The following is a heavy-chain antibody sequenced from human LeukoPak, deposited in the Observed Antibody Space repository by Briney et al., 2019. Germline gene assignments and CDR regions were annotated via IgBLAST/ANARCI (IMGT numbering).Heavy chain of an antibody. CDR3: ARGELGATTDDY. V-gene: IGHV3-53*01. Sequence: GGSLRLSCAASGVTASSNYMSCVRQAPGKGLEWVSVIYSGGSTYYADSVKGRFTISRDNSKNTRYLQMNSLRAEDTAVYYCARGELGATTDDYWGQGTLVTVSS. CDR2: IYSGGST. D-gene: IGHD1-26*01. CDR1: GVTASSNY. J-gene: IGHJ4*02.